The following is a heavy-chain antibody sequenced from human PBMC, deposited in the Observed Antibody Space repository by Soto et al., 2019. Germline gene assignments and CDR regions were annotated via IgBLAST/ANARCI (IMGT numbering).Heavy chain of an antibody. CDR3: ARVSSHVVPADRTYYYYGMDV. D-gene: IGHD2-2*01. CDR1: GFTFSSYG. Sequence: QVQLVESGGGVVQPGRSLRLSCAASGFTFSSYGMHWVRQAPCKGLEWVAVIWYDGSNKYYADSVKGRFTISRDNSKNTLYLQMNSLRAEDTAVYYCARVSSHVVPADRTYYYYGMDVWGQGTTVTVSS. J-gene: IGHJ6*02. CDR2: IWYDGSNK. V-gene: IGHV3-33*01.